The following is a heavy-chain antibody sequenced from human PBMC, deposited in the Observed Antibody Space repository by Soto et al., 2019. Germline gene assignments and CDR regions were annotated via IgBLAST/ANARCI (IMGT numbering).Heavy chain of an antibody. D-gene: IGHD3-9*01. CDR3: ARVMRFYDILTGYNVGTSFDY. CDR2: IYYSGST. V-gene: IGHV4-59*01. J-gene: IGHJ4*02. CDR1: GGSISSYY. Sequence: SETLSLTCTVSGGSISSYYWSWIRQPPGKGLEWIGYIYYSGSTNYNPSLKNRVTISVDTSKNQFSLKLSSVTAADTAVYYCARVMRFYDILTGYNVGTSFDYWGQGTLVTVSS.